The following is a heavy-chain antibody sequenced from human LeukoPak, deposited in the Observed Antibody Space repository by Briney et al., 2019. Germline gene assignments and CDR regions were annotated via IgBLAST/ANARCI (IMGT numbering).Heavy chain of an antibody. J-gene: IGHJ5*02. Sequence: PSETLSLTCAVYGGSFSGYYWSWIRQPPGKGLEWIGEINHSGSTNYNPSLKSRVTISVDTSKNQFSLKLSSVTAADTPVYYCARRQLQVRLHPWGQGTLVTVSS. D-gene: IGHD5-18*01. CDR1: GGSFSGYY. CDR3: ARRQLQVRLHP. V-gene: IGHV4-34*01. CDR2: INHSGST.